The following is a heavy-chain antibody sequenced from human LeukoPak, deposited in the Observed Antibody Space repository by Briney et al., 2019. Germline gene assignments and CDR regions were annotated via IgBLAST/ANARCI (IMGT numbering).Heavy chain of an antibody. CDR2: IYYSGST. CDR1: GGSISSSGCY. Sequence: SETLSLTCTVSGGSISSSGCYWGWIRQPPGEGLEWIGTIYYSGSTYYNPSLKSRVTISVDTPKNQFSPNLRSVTAADTAVYYCARSFPGAGFLDYWGQGTLVTVPS. CDR3: ARSFPGAGFLDY. V-gene: IGHV4-39*01. D-gene: IGHD3-10*01. J-gene: IGHJ4*02.